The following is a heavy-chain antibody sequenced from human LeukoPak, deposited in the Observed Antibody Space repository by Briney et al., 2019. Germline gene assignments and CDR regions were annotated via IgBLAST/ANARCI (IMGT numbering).Heavy chain of an antibody. Sequence: PSETLSLTCTVSGGSISGYYWSWIRQPPGKGLEWIGYIYYSGSTNYNPSLKSRVTISVDTSKNQFSLKLSSVTAADTAVYYCASEAGLGAFDIWRQGTMVTVSS. J-gene: IGHJ3*02. CDR1: GGSISGYY. D-gene: IGHD6-19*01. V-gene: IGHV4-59*01. CDR2: IYYSGST. CDR3: ASEAGLGAFDI.